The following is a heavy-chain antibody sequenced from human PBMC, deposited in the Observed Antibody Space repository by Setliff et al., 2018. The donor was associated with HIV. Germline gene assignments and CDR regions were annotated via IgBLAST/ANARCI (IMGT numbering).Heavy chain of an antibody. CDR1: GGSFSGYY. Sequence: PSETLSLTCAVYGGSFSGYYWSWIRQPPGKGLEWIGEINQSGSTHYNPSLKSRLTISGQTSNNQFSLQLTSVTAADTAVYYCARQGAGYYYDSSEYYTGNGFDMWGQGTMVTVSS. CDR3: ARQGAGYYYDSSEYYTGNGFDM. V-gene: IGHV4-34*01. J-gene: IGHJ3*02. D-gene: IGHD3-22*01. CDR2: INQSGST.